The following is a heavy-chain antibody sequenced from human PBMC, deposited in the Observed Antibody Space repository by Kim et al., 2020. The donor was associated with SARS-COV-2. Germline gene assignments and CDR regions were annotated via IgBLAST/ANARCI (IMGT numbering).Heavy chain of an antibody. CDR2: IYYSGST. V-gene: IGHV4-31*03. Sequence: SETLSLTCTVSGGSISSGGYYWSWIRQHPGKGLEWIGYIYYSGSTYYNPSLKSRVTISVDTSKNQFSLKLSSVTAADTAVYYCAVGGSGSYPVGYYGMDVWGQGTTVTVSS. D-gene: IGHD3-10*01. CDR1: GGSISSGGYY. CDR3: AVGGSGSYPVGYYGMDV. J-gene: IGHJ6*02.